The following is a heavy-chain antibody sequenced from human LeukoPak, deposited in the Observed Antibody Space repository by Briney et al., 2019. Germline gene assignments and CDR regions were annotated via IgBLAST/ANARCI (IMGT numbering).Heavy chain of an antibody. D-gene: IGHD4-17*01. CDR3: AREHYYGDYYFDY. J-gene: IGHJ4*02. V-gene: IGHV1-18*04. Sequence: ASVKVSCKASGYTFTRNFMHWVRQAPGHGLEWMGWISAYNGNTNYAQKLQGRVTMTTDTSTSTAYMELRSLRSDDTAVYYCAREHYYGDYYFDYWGQGTLVTVSS. CDR1: GYTFTRNF. CDR2: ISAYNGNT.